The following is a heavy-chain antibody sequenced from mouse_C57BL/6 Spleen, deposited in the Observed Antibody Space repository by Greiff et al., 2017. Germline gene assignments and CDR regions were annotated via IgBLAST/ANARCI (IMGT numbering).Heavy chain of an antibody. CDR3: ARRGAITTGLDV. V-gene: IGHV1-52*01. J-gene: IGHJ1*03. D-gene: IGHD1-1*01. Sequence: QVQLQQPGAELVRPGSSVKLSCKASGYTFTSYWMHWVKQRPIQGLEWIGNIDPSDSETHYNQKFKDKATLTVDKSSSTAYMTLSSLTSEDSAVYYCARRGAITTGLDVWGTGTTVTVSS. CDR2: IDPSDSET. CDR1: GYTFTSYW.